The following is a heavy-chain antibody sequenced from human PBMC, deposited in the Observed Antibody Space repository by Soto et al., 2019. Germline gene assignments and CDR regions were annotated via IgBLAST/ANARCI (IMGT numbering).Heavy chain of an antibody. D-gene: IGHD3-16*01. CDR3: TRDPRITDF. V-gene: IGHV3-11*01. CDR1: GFSLRDYY. CDR2: VNPGGDVT. J-gene: IGHJ4*02. Sequence: GGSLRLSCAASGFSLRDYYMTLIRQAPGKGLELVSYVNPGGDVTNYIESVKGRFTISRDNAKNSLYLHMNSLRAEDTAVYYCTRDPRITDFWGQGTLVTVSS.